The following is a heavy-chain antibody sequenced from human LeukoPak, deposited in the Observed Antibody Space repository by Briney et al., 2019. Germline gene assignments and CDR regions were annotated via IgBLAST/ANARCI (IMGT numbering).Heavy chain of an antibody. Sequence: SETLSLTCTVSGGSVSSGSYYWSWIRQPPGKGLEWIGYIYYSGSTNYNPSLKSRVTISVDTSKNQFSLKLSPVTAADTAVYYCAREYDSSGYYYSSFDIWGQGTMVTVSS. CDR2: IYYSGST. CDR3: AREYDSSGYYYSSFDI. D-gene: IGHD3-22*01. V-gene: IGHV4-61*01. J-gene: IGHJ3*02. CDR1: GGSVSSGSYY.